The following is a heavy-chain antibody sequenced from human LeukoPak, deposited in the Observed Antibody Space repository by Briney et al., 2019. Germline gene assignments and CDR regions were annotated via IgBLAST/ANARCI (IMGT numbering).Heavy chain of an antibody. CDR3: ARGRGYGSGQTLFDY. CDR1: GGSFSGDY. J-gene: IGHJ4*02. V-gene: IGHV4-34*01. Sequence: PSETLSLTCAVYGGSFSGDYWSWIRQPPGKGLEWIGEINHSGSTNYNPSLKSRVTISVDTSKNQFSLKLSSVTAADTAVYYCARGRGYGSGQTLFDYWGQGTLVTVSS. D-gene: IGHD3-10*01. CDR2: INHSGST.